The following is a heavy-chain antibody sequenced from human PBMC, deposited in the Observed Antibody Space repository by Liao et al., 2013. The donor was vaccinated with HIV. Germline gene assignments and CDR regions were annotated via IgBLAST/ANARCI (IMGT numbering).Heavy chain of an antibody. CDR3: ARVTRGYGGNHIPFDY. J-gene: IGHJ4*02. V-gene: IGHV4-61*08. Sequence: QVQLQESGPGLVKPSQTLSLTCTVSGGSINSGGYYWSWIRQPPGKGLEWIAYIYYSGSTNYNPSLKSRVTMSVDTSKNQFSLKLSSVTAADTAVYYCARVTRGYGGNHIPFDYWGQGTLVTVSS. D-gene: IGHD4-23*01. CDR1: GGSINSGGYY. CDR2: IYYSGST.